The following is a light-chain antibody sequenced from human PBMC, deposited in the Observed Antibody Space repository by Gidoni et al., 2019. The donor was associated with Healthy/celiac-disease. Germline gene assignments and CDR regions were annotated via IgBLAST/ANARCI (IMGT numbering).Light chain of an antibody. CDR2: DVS. CDR3: CSYAGSYGYV. CDR1: SSDVGGYNN. Sequence: QSALTQPRSVSGSPGLSVTISCPGTSSDVGGYNNVSWSQQHPGKAPKLMIYDVSKRPSGVPDRFSGSKSGNTASLTISGLQAEDEADYYCCSYAGSYGYVFGTGTKVTVL. J-gene: IGLJ1*01. V-gene: IGLV2-11*01.